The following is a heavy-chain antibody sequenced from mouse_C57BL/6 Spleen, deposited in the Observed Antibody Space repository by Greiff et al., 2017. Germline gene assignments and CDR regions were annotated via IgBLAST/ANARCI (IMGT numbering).Heavy chain of an antibody. Sequence: QVQLQQSGPELVKPGASVKISCKASGYAFSSSWMNWVKQRPGKGLEWIGRIYPGDGDTNYNGKFKGKATLTADKSSSTACMQLSSLTSEDSAVYFCASITTVPRYWGQGTTLTVSS. D-gene: IGHD1-1*01. CDR1: GYAFSSSW. J-gene: IGHJ2*01. CDR3: ASITTVPRY. V-gene: IGHV1-82*01. CDR2: IYPGDGDT.